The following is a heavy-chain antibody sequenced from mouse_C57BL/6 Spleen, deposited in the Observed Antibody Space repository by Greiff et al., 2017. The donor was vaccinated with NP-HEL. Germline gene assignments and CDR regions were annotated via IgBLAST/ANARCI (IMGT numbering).Heavy chain of an antibody. J-gene: IGHJ1*03. Sequence: VQVVESGAELVRPGASVKLSCKASGYTFTDYYINWVKQRPGQGLEWIARIYPGSGNTYYNEKFKGKATLTAEKSSSTAYMQLSILTSEDSAVFFCATCVSSDGYFDVWGTGTTVTGSS. CDR1: GYTFTDYY. CDR3: ATCVSSDGYFDV. CDR2: IYPGSGNT. D-gene: IGHD1-1*01. V-gene: IGHV1-76*01.